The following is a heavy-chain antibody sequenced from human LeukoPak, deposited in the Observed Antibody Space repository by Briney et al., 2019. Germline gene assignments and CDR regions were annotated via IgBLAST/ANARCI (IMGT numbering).Heavy chain of an antibody. CDR2: IKQDGSEK. Sequence: GGSLRLSCAASGFTFSSYWMSWVRQAPGKGLEWVANIKQDGSEKYYVDSVKGRFTISRDNAKNSLYLQMNSLRVEDTAVYYCARDQRLLWFGELMYYFDYWGQGTLVTVSS. CDR3: ARDQRLLWFGELMYYFDY. CDR1: GFTFSSYW. V-gene: IGHV3-7*03. J-gene: IGHJ4*02. D-gene: IGHD3-10*01.